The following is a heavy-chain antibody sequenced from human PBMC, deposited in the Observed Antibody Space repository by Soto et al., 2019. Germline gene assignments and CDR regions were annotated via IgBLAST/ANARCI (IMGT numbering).Heavy chain of an antibody. J-gene: IGHJ4*02. CDR2: IYYSGYT. CDR1: GGSMSSYY. Sequence: QVQLQESGPGLVKPSETLSLTCAVSGGSMSSYYWSWIRQPPGKRPEWIGYIYYSGYTNYNPSLKSRVTISVDTSKNQFSLKLSSVTAADTAVYYCARDSVGSGYDWGQGTLVTVSS. CDR3: ARDSVGSGYD. V-gene: IGHV4-59*01. D-gene: IGHD5-12*01.